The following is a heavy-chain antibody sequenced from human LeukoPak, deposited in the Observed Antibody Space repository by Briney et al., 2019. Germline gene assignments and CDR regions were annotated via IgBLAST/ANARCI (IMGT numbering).Heavy chain of an antibody. CDR2: ISSSSSYI. J-gene: IGHJ6*02. CDR1: GFTFSSYS. D-gene: IGHD6-25*01. CDR3: ARGADYYYYGMDV. Sequence: GGSLRLSCAASGFTFSSYSMNWVRQAPGKGLEWVSSISSSSSYIYYADSVKGRFTISRDNAKNSLYLQMNSLRAEGTAVYYCARGADYYYYGMDVWGQGTTVTVSS. V-gene: IGHV3-21*04.